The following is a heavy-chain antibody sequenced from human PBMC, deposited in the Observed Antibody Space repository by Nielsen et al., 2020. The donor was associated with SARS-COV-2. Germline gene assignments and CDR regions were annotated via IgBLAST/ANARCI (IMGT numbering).Heavy chain of an antibody. D-gene: IGHD6-6*01. CDR3: AREYSSSPGAFDI. CDR1: GGSFSRYY. CDR2: IYYSGAT. V-gene: IGHV4-59*01. Sequence: SETLSLTCTVSGGSFSRYYWSWIRQPPGKGLEWIAYIYYSGATNYNPSLKSRVTISADTSKNQFSLKLRSVTAADTAVYYCAREYSSSPGAFDIWGQGTMVTVSS. J-gene: IGHJ3*02.